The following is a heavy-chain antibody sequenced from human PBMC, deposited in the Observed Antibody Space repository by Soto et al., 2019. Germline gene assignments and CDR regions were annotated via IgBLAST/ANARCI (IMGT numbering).Heavy chain of an antibody. V-gene: IGHV1-69*13. J-gene: IGHJ4*02. D-gene: IGHD2-15*01. CDR3: ARQYCSGGSCYTLDY. CDR2: IIPIFGTA. Sequence: ASVKVSCKASGGTFSSYAISWVRQAPGQGLEWMGGIIPIFGTANYAQKFQGRVTITADESTSTAYMELSSLRSEDTAVYYCARQYCSGGSCYTLDYWGQGTLVTVSS. CDR1: GGTFSSYA.